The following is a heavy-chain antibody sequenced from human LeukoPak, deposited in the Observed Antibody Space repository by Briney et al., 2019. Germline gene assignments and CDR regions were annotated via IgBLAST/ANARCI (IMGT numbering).Heavy chain of an antibody. J-gene: IGHJ4*02. V-gene: IGHV3-21*01. D-gene: IGHD5-24*01. CDR1: GFTFSSYS. Sequence: GGSLRLSCAASGFTFSSYSMNWVRQAPGKGLEWVSSISTSSTYIYYADSVRGRFTISRDNAKTSLYLQMNSLRDEDTAVYYCARDWPRDGYHEIFEYWGQGTLVTVSS. CDR2: ISTSSTYI. CDR3: ARDWPRDGYHEIFEY.